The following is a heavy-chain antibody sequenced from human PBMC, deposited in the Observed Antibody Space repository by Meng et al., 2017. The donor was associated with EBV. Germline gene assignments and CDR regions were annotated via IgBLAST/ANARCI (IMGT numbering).Heavy chain of an antibody. Sequence: VRLQESGPGLWKPSATPSLTCTGFGDSISDYSWSWIRQPPGKGLEWIGYIHYSGSTYYNPSLKSRITISVDMSRNQFSLRLTSVTSADMAVYYCARVNSDCGGVMCYKGWFDPWGQGTLVTVSS. D-gene: IGHD2-21*01. V-gene: IGHV4-59*08. CDR3: ARVNSDCGGVMCYKGWFDP. J-gene: IGHJ5*02. CDR1: GDSISDYS. CDR2: IHYSGST.